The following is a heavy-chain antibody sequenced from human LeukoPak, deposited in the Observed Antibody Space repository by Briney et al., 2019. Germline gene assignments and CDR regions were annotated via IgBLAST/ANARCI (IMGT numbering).Heavy chain of an antibody. J-gene: IGHJ3*02. CDR2: ITESDDIT. CDR1: GFSFSRYS. Sequence: QAGGSLRLSCAASGFSFSRYSMSWVRQAPGKGLEWVSVITESDDITYYADSVKGRFTISRDNSKNTLYLQMNSLRAEDTAVYYCAKVGWDYDFWDAFDIWGQGTMVTVSS. V-gene: IGHV3-23*01. CDR3: AKVGWDYDFWDAFDI. D-gene: IGHD3-3*01.